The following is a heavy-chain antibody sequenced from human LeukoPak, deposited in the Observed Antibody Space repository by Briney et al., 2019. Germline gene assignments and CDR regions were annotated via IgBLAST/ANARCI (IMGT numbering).Heavy chain of an antibody. D-gene: IGHD6-6*01. CDR1: GFTFSSYG. V-gene: IGHV3-33*06. CDR2: IWYDGNNK. CDR3: AKGESIAIDAFDI. J-gene: IGHJ3*02. Sequence: PGGSLRLSCAASGFTFSSYGMHWVRQAPGKGLEWVAVIWYDGNNKYYADSVKGRFTVSKDNSENTLYLQMNSLRAEDTAVYYCAKGESIAIDAFDIWGQGTMVTVSS.